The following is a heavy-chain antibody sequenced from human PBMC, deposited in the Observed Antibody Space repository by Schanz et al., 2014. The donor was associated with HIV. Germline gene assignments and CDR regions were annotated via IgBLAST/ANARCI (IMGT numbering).Heavy chain of an antibody. CDR1: GYTFTTYG. V-gene: IGHV1-18*01. CDR3: ARGGNGWYGYEGFDY. J-gene: IGHJ4*02. CDR2: ISPNNGNR. Sequence: QVQLVQSGAEVKKPGASVKVSCKASGYTFTTYGITWVRQAPGQGLEWMGWISPNNGNRNYAQKLQGRVTMTTDTSTTTAYMELRSLRSDETAIYYCARGGNGWYGYEGFDYWGQGTLVTVSS. D-gene: IGHD6-19*01.